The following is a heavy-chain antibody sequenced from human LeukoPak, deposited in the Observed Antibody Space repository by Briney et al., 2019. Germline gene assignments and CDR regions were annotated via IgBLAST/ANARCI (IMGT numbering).Heavy chain of an antibody. CDR2: IYHSGST. CDR3: ARESDLLYYYYMDV. J-gene: IGHJ6*03. CDR1: GYSISSGYY. Sequence: SETLSLTCTVSGYSISSGYYWGWIRQPPGKGLEWIGSIYHSGSTYYNPSLKSRVTISVDTSKNQFSLKLSSVTAADTAVYYCARESDLLYYYYMDVWGKGTTVTVSS. V-gene: IGHV4-38-2*02. D-gene: IGHD2/OR15-2a*01.